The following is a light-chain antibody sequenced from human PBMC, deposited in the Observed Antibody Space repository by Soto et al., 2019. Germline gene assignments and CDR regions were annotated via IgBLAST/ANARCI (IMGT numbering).Light chain of an antibody. CDR2: AAS. Sequence: DIQMTQSPSSLSAVVGDRVTITCRASRGIGDRLAWFQQKPGKAPQFLIQAASNLQSGVPSRFSGSRSGTEFIHSINSLQPEDIATYYCLQVSTFPRTFGQGTKVEIK. J-gene: IGKJ1*01. CDR3: LQVSTFPRT. V-gene: IGKV1-12*01. CDR1: RGIGDR.